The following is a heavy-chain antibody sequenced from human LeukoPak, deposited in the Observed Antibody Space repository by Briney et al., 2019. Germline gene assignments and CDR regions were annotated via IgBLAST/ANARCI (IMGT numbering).Heavy chain of an antibody. J-gene: IGHJ4*02. CDR2: IKGDGSNI. CDR1: GFTFSSYW. D-gene: IGHD5-12*01. Sequence: GGSLRLSCAASGFTFSSYWMHWVRQAPGKGLVWVSRIKGDGSNITYADSVKGRFTISRDNVKNTLYLQMNSLRAEDTAVYYCASVMRGYSGYDWGQGTLVTVSS. CDR3: ASVMRGYSGYD. V-gene: IGHV3-74*01.